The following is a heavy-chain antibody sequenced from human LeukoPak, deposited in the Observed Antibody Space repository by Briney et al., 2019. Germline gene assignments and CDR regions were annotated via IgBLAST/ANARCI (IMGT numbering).Heavy chain of an antibody. V-gene: IGHV3-9*01. J-gene: IGHJ5*02. D-gene: IGHD6-13*01. CDR2: ISWDSGII. CDR1: GFIFDDYA. Sequence: GRSLRLSCAGSGFIFDDYATHWVRQPPGKGLEWVSGISWDSGIIGYADSVKGRFTISRDNAKRSLYLQMNSLRPEDTALYFCAKSAANEGRDWFDPWGQGTLVTVSS. CDR3: AKSAANEGRDWFDP.